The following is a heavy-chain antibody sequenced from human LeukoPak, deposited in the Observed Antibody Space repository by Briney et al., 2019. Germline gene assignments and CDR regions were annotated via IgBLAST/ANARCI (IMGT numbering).Heavy chain of an antibody. CDR2: ISWNSGSV. Sequence: GGSLRLSCAASGFTFDDYAMHWVRQAPGKGLEWVSGISWNSGSVGYADSVKGRFTISRDNAKNSLYLQMNSLRAEDTALYYCAKDTSSSSWCFDYWGQGTLVTVSS. J-gene: IGHJ4*02. V-gene: IGHV3-9*01. D-gene: IGHD6-13*01. CDR1: GFTFDDYA. CDR3: AKDTSSSSWCFDY.